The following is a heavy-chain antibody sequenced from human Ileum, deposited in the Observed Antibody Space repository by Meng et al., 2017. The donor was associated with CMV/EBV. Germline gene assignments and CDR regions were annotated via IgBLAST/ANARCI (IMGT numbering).Heavy chain of an antibody. CDR1: GFLFSATT. V-gene: IGHV3-21*01. D-gene: IGHD1-14*01. CDR2: ISSNADYI. Sequence: CAASGFLFSATTMSWVRQAPGRGLEWVSSISSNADYIYYAASVRGRFTISRDNAGNSVFLQMNNLRADDTAVYFCARGLTTSFANSWGQGTLVTVSS. CDR3: ARGLTTSFANS. J-gene: IGHJ5*02.